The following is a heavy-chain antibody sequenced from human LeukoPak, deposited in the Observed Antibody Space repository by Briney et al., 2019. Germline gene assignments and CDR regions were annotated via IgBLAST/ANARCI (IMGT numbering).Heavy chain of an antibody. CDR1: GYTFTNYY. CDR2: INPSGGTT. V-gene: IGHV1-46*01. CDR3: ATIEAAGSSFDY. D-gene: IGHD6-13*01. J-gene: IGHJ4*02. Sequence: ASVKVSCKASGYTFTNYYMHWVRQAHGQGLEWMGIINPSGGTTNYAQKFQGRITMTRDTSTSTVYVELTSLRSEDTAVYYCATIEAAGSSFDYWGQGTLVTVSS.